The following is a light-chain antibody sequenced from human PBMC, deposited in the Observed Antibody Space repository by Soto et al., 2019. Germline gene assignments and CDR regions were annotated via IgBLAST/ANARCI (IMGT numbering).Light chain of an antibody. J-gene: IGLJ2*01. Sequence: QSVLTQPASVSGSPGQSITISCTGTSSDVGGYNYVSWYQQHPGKAPKLLIYDVNNRPSGISTRFSGSKSGNTASLTISGLQAEDEADYHCSSFASSYTVLFGGGTKLTVL. V-gene: IGLV2-14*03. CDR3: SSFASSYTVL. CDR1: SSDVGGYNY. CDR2: DVN.